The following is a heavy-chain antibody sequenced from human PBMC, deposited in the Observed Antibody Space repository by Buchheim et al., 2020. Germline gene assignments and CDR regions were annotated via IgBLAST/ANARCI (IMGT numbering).Heavy chain of an antibody. D-gene: IGHD1-14*01. J-gene: IGHJ4*02. CDR2: IRGDGGVT. Sequence: EVQLVESGGGLIQPGGSLRLSCAASGSTFSSYWMHWVRQAPGKGLVWVSRIRGDGGVTNYADSVRGRFTISRDNAKNTLYLQMNSLRDEDTAVYYCARANPADFDYWGQGAL. V-gene: IGHV3-74*01. CDR1: GSTFSSYW. CDR3: ARANPADFDY.